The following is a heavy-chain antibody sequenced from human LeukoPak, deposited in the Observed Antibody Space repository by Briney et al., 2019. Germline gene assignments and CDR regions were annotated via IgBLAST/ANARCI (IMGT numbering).Heavy chain of an antibody. CDR2: ISSSSSYI. V-gene: IGHV3-21*06. CDR3: ARDRRWLQFVDDFDI. CDR1: GFTFSSYS. Sequence: GGSLRLSCAASGFTFSSYSMNWVRQAPGKGLEWVSSISSSSSYIYYADSVKGRFTISRDNAKNSLYLQMNSLRAEDTAVYYCARDRRWLQFVDDFDIWGQGTMVTVSS. J-gene: IGHJ3*02. D-gene: IGHD5-24*01.